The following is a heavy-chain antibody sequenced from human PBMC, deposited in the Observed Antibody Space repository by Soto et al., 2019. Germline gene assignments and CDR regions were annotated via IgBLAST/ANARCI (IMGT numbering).Heavy chain of an antibody. CDR2: ISAYNGNT. D-gene: IGHD2-2*01. CDR3: ARDWPRRWGVVVPAAPAVYYYYGMDV. Sequence: QVQLVQSGAEVKKPGASVKVSCKASGYTFTSYGISWVRQAPGQGLEWMGWISAYNGNTNYAQKLQGRGTMTTDTSTSTAYMELRSLRSDDTAVYYCARDWPRRWGVVVPAAPAVYYYYGMDVWGQGTTVTVSS. V-gene: IGHV1-18*04. CDR1: GYTFTSYG. J-gene: IGHJ6*02.